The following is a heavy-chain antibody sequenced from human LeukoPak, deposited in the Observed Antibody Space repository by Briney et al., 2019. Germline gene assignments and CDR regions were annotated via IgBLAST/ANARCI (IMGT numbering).Heavy chain of an antibody. CDR2: ISGSGGST. Sequence: GGSLRLSCAASGFTFSSYAMSWVRQAPGKGLEWVSVISGSGGSTSYADSVKGRFTISRDNAKNSLYLQMNSLRAEDTAIYYCTRDSPPDYWGQGTLVTVSS. CDR3: TRDSPPDY. CDR1: GFTFSSYA. J-gene: IGHJ4*02. V-gene: IGHV3-23*01.